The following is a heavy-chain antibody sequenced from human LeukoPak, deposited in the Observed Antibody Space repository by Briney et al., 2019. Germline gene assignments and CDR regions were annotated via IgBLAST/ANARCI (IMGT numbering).Heavy chain of an antibody. CDR1: GFTFSDYF. Sequence: PGGSLRLSCAASGFTFSDYFMSWVRQAPEKGLEWVSYIGPSSDNINYADSVKGRFTISRDNAKNTSYLQMNSLRGEDTAIYYCANTGYNYEFDYWGQGTLVTVSS. D-gene: IGHD1-1*01. CDR3: ANTGYNYEFDY. CDR2: IGPSSDNI. J-gene: IGHJ4*02. V-gene: IGHV3-11*06.